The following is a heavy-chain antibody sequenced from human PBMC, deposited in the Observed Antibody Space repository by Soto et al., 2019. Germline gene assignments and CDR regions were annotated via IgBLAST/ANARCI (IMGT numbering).Heavy chain of an antibody. V-gene: IGHV3-48*03. Sequence: GGSLRLSCAASGFTFSRYELHWVRQAPGKGLEWISYISSSGSTAYYASSVEVRFTITRDNANNAADLQMDSLRAEDTALYYCTRAAWFPYLSFYWGQGALVTVSS. CDR1: GFTFSRYE. J-gene: IGHJ4*02. D-gene: IGHD3-10*01. CDR3: TRAAWFPYLSFY. CDR2: ISSSGSTA.